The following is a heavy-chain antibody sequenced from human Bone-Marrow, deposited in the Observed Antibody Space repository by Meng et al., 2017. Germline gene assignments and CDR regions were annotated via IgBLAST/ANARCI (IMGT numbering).Heavy chain of an antibody. CDR2: IYTSGST. CDR1: GGSISSTY. D-gene: IGHD3-22*01. CDR3: ARDGGTMIVVSWFDP. V-gene: IGHV4-4*07. J-gene: IGHJ5*02. Sequence: LLEPGPDLVKPSDTLPLPCTVSGGSISSTYWSWIRQPAGKGLEWIGRIYTSGSTNYNPSLKSRVTMSVDTSKNQFSLKLSSVTAADTAVYYCARDGGTMIVVSWFDPWGQGTLVTVSS.